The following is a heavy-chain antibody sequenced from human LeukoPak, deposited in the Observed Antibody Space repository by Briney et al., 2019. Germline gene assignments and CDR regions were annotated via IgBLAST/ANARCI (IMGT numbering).Heavy chain of an antibody. CDR1: GFTFSTYG. Sequence: GGSLRLSCAASGFTFSTYGMHWVRQAPGKGLEWVAVISYDGSNEYYADSVKGRFTISRDNSKNTLYLQMSSLRAEDTAVYYCAKEFNRGLPDYWGQGTLVTVSS. V-gene: IGHV3-30*18. CDR3: AKEFNRGLPDY. J-gene: IGHJ4*02. D-gene: IGHD2-21*01. CDR2: ISYDGSNE.